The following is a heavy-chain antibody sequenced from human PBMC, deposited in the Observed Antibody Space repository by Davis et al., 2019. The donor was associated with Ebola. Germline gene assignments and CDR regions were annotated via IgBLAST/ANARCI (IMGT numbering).Heavy chain of an antibody. V-gene: IGHV4-59*01. Sequence: GSLRLSCTVSGASISSSYWSWIRQPPGKGLDWIGYVHYSGSTNYNPSLKSRLSMSVDTSKNQFSLKLSSVPAADAAIYYCARGGVNWFDPWGQGILVTVSS. CDR1: GASISSSY. CDR3: ARGGVNWFDP. CDR2: VHYSGST. J-gene: IGHJ5*02.